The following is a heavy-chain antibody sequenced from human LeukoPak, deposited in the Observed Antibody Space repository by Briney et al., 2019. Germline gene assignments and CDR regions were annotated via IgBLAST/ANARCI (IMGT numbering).Heavy chain of an antibody. D-gene: IGHD1-26*01. CDR1: GYTFTSYG. J-gene: IGHJ4*02. Sequence: ASVKVSCKASGYTFTSYGISWVRQAPGQGLEWMGGIIPVFGTGNYAQKFQGRVTITADESTSTVYMELSSLRSKDTAFYYCAGGRETYYDRNFDYWGQGTLVTVSS. CDR2: IIPVFGTG. CDR3: AGGRETYYDRNFDY. V-gene: IGHV1-69*13.